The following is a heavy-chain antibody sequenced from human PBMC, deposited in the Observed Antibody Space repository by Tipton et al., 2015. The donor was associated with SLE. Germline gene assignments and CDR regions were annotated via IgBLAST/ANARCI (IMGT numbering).Heavy chain of an antibody. CDR3: VKSVVVVSPRDYYYYMDV. D-gene: IGHD2-15*01. J-gene: IGHJ6*03. Sequence: TLSLTCSVSADSIRRSYWSWIRQPPGKGLEWIGYIYYTGDTNYNPSLKSRVTISADTSKNQISLMLSSVTAADTGVYYCVKSVVVVSPRDYYYYMDVWGKGTLVTVSS. V-gene: IGHV4-59*08. CDR1: ADSIRRSY. CDR2: IYYTGDT.